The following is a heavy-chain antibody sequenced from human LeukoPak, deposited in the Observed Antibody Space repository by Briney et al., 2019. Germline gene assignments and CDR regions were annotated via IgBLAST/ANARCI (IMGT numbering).Heavy chain of an antibody. CDR3: ARVWVGYNQYYFDY. Sequence: SETLSLTCTVSGNSISSDDYYWSWIRQPPGKGLEWIGHIYHSGSTYYNPPLKSRVTISVDTSKNQFSLKLSSVTAADTAVYYCARVWVGYNQYYFDYWGQGTLVTVSS. V-gene: IGHV4-30-4*02. CDR2: IYHSGST. CDR1: GNSISSDDYY. J-gene: IGHJ4*02. D-gene: IGHD5-24*01.